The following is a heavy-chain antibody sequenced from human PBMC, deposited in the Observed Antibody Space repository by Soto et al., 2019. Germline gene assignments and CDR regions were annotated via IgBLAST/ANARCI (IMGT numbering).Heavy chain of an antibody. J-gene: IGHJ4*02. CDR2: IVVGSGHI. CDR1: GFTFINSA. D-gene: IGHD1-26*01. V-gene: IGHV1-58*02. CDR3: AAVQGGGATFHF. Sequence: SVKVSCKASGFTFINSAIQWVRQARGQRLEWMGWIVVGSGHINYAQKFQERLSITRDMSTSTAYMELSGLTLEDTAVYYCAAVQGGGATFHFWGPGTLVTVSS.